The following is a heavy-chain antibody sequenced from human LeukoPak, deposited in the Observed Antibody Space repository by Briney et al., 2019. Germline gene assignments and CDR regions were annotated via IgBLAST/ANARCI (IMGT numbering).Heavy chain of an antibody. D-gene: IGHD3-22*01. CDR2: INPSGGST. V-gene: IGHV1-46*01. Sequence: ASVKVSCKASGYTFTSYYMHWVRQAPGQGLDWMGIINPSGGSTSYAQKFQGRVTMTRDTSTSTVYMELSSLRSEDTAVYYCARVYYDSSGYFYFDYWGQGTLVTVSS. J-gene: IGHJ4*02. CDR3: ARVYYDSSGYFYFDY. CDR1: GYTFTSYY.